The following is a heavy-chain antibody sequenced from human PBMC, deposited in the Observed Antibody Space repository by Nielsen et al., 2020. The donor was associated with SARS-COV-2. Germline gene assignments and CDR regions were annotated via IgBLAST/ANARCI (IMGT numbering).Heavy chain of an antibody. J-gene: IGHJ6*02. V-gene: IGHV3-73*01. CDR2: VRSKTNNYET. Sequence: GESLKISCQGSGYSFTNYWIGWVRQASGKGLEWVGRVRSKTNNYETAYAASVKGRFTISRDESKNMAYLQMTSLKTEDTAVYYCKHYYERDVWGQGTTVTVSS. CDR1: GYSFTNYW. CDR3: KHYYERDV.